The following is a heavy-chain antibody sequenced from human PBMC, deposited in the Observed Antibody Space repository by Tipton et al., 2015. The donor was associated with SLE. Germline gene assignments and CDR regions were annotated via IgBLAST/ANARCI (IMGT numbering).Heavy chain of an antibody. CDR3: ASVLGDV. J-gene: IGHJ6*04. CDR1: GGSINSYY. V-gene: IGHV4-59*12. CDR2: IYYSGST. Sequence: LRLSCTVSGGSINSYYWSWIRQPPGKGLEWIGSIYYSGSTYYNPSLKSRVTISVDTSKNQFSLKLSSVTAADTAVYYCASVLGDVWGKGTTVTVSS.